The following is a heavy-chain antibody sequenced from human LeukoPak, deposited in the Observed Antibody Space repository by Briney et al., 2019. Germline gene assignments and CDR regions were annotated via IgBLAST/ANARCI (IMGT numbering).Heavy chain of an antibody. CDR2: ISAYNGNT. J-gene: IGHJ3*02. CDR3: ARERARYGWARGGSYPPDAFDI. V-gene: IGHV1-18*01. Sequence: ASVKVSCKVSGYTLSELCIQWVRQAPGQGLEWMGWISAYNGNTNYAQKLQGRVTMTTDTSTSTAYMELRSLRSDDTAVYYCARERARYGWARGGSYPPDAFDIWGQGTMVTVSS. D-gene: IGHD1-26*01. CDR1: GYTLSELC.